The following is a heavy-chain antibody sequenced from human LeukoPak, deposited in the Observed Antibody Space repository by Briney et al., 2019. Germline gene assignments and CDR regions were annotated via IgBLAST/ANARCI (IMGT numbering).Heavy chain of an antibody. D-gene: IGHD3-10*01. CDR3: ARVSLWFGAIDY. CDR2: IYYSGST. J-gene: IGHJ4*02. V-gene: IGHV4-59*01. CDR1: GGSISSYY. Sequence: PSETLSLTCTVSGGSISSYYWSWIRQPPGKGLEWIGYIYYSGSTNYNPSLKSRVTISVDMSKNQFSLKLSSVTAADTAVYYCARVSLWFGAIDYWGQGTLVTVSS.